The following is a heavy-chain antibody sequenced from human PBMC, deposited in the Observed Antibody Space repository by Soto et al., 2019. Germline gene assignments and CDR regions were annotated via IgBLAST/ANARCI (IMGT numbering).Heavy chain of an antibody. J-gene: IGHJ5*02. D-gene: IGHD6-13*01. CDR2: IYYSGST. V-gene: IGHV4-59*01. CDR3: ARGMTGMIAAAGRDWFDP. CDR1: GGSISSYY. Sequence: QVQLQESGPGLVKPSETLSLTCTVSGGSISSYYWSWIRQPPGKGLEWIGYIYYSGSTNYNPSLKSRGTISVATSKNQFSLKLSSVTAADTAVYYCARGMTGMIAAAGRDWFDPWGQGTLVTVSS.